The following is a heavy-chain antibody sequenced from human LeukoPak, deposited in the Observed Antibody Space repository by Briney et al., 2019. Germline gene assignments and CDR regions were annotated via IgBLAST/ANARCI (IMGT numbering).Heavy chain of an antibody. CDR1: GFTFSSYA. V-gene: IGHV3-23*01. CDR2: ISGSGGST. J-gene: IGHJ6*02. CDR3: AGEDIVVVPAALCYYGMDV. Sequence: GGSLRLSCAASGFTFSSYAMSWVRQAPGKGLEWVSAISGSGGSTYYADSVKGRFTISRDNSKNPLYLQMNSLRAEDTAVYYCAGEDIVVVPAALCYYGMDVWGQGTTVTVSS. D-gene: IGHD2-2*01.